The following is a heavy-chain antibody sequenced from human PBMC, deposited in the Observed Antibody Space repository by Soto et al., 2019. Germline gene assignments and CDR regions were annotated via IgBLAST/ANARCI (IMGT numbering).Heavy chain of an antibody. Sequence: PSETLSLTCAVSGYSISSGYYWGWIRQPPGKGLEWIGSIYHSGSTYYNPYLKSRVTISVDTSKNQSYLKLSSVTAADTAGYYCASPHMITFGGVIVSWAQGILVTVSS. D-gene: IGHD3-16*02. CDR1: GYSISSGYY. CDR3: ASPHMITFGGVIVS. V-gene: IGHV4-38-2*01. J-gene: IGHJ4*02. CDR2: IYHSGST.